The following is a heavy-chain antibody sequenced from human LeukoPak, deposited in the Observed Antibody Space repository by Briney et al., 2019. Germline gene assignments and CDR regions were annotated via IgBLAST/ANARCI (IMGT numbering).Heavy chain of an antibody. CDR3: ARAFATAMADAFDI. D-gene: IGHD5-18*01. CDR1: GGSISSGGSS. V-gene: IGHV4-30-2*01. J-gene: IGHJ3*02. CDR2: IYHSGST. Sequence: SQTLSLTCAVSGGSISSGGSSWSWIRQPPGKGLEWIGYIYHSGSTYYNPSLKSRVTISVDRSKNQFSLKLSSVTAADTAVYYCARAFATAMADAFDIWGQGTMVTVSS.